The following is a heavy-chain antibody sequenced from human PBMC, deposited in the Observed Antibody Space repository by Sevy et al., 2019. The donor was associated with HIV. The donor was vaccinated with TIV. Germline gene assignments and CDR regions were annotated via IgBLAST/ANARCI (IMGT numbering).Heavy chain of an antibody. J-gene: IGHJ5*02. CDR2: IYHSGST. CDR1: GYSISSGYY. V-gene: IGHV4-38-2*02. Sequence: SETLSLTCAVSGYSISSGYYCGWIRQPPGKGLEWIGSIYHSGSTYYNPSLKSRVTISVDTSKNQFSLKLSSVTAADTAVYYCARDAILLWFGELLNWFDPWGQGTLVTVSS. D-gene: IGHD3-10*01. CDR3: ARDAILLWFGELLNWFDP.